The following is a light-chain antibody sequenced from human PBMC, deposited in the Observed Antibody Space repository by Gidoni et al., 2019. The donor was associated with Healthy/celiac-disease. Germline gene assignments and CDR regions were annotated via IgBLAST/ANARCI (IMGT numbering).Light chain of an antibody. V-gene: IGKV1-39*01. CDR1: QSISSY. CDR3: QQSYSTLLT. J-gene: IGKJ4*01. Sequence: DIQMTQYPSSLSASVGDRVTITCRASQSISSYLNWYQQKPGKAPKLLIYAASSLQSGVPSRFSGSGSGTDFTLTISSLQPEDCATYYCQQSYSTLLTFGGGTKVEIK. CDR2: AAS.